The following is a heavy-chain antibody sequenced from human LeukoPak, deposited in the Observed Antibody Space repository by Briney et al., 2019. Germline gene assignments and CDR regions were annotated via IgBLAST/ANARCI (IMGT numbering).Heavy chain of an antibody. CDR2: INHSGST. V-gene: IGHV4-34*01. D-gene: IGHD3-10*01. J-gene: IGHJ4*02. CDR3: ARGGTEVNYYGYLQRARYYFDY. Sequence: PGGSLRLSCAASGFTFNNYAMGWVRQAPGKGLEWIGEINHSGSTNYNPSLKSRVTISVDTSKNQFSLKLSSVTAADTAVYYCARGGTEVNYYGYLQRARYYFDYWGQGTLVTVSS. CDR1: GFTFNNYA.